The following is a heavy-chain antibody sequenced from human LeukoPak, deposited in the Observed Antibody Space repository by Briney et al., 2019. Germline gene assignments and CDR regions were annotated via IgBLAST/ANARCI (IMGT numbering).Heavy chain of an antibody. CDR2: VYSGGST. CDR1: GLIVSKND. V-gene: IGHV3-53*01. Sequence: PGGSLRLSCAASGLIVSKNDMSWVRQAPGKGLEWGSVVYSGGSTYYADSVKGRFTISRDNSKNTLYLQMNSLRAEDTAVYYCAKVGRKLGGGVYYFDYWGQGTLVTVSS. CDR3: AKVGRKLGGGVYYFDY. J-gene: IGHJ4*02. D-gene: IGHD3-16*01.